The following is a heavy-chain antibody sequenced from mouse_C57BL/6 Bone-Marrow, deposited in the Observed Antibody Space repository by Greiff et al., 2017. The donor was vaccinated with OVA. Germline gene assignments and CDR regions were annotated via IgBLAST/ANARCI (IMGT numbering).Heavy chain of an antibody. CDR1: GYTFTSYW. CDR2: IDPNSGGP. J-gene: IGHJ4*01. CDR3: ARNGYYGYAMDY. V-gene: IGHV1-72*01. D-gene: IGHD2-3*01. Sequence: VQLQQPGAELVKPGASVKLSCKAYGYTFTSYWMHGVKQSPGRGLEWIVRIDPNSGGPKYNEKFKSKATLTVDEPASPAYMQLSSLTSEDSAVYYCARNGYYGYAMDYWGQGTSVTVSS.